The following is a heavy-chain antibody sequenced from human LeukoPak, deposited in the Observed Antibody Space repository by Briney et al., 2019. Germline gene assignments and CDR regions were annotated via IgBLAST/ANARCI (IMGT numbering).Heavy chain of an antibody. Sequence: GGSLRLSCAASGLTFSSYTMTWVRQAPGKGLEWVSSITRTSIYIYYADSVKGRFTISRDNAKNSLYLQMNSLRAEDTAVYYCARLRYDSSGYYSIFDYWGQGTLVTVSS. CDR1: GLTFSSYT. CDR3: ARLRYDSSGYYSIFDY. D-gene: IGHD3-22*01. CDR2: ITRTSIYI. V-gene: IGHV3-21*01. J-gene: IGHJ4*02.